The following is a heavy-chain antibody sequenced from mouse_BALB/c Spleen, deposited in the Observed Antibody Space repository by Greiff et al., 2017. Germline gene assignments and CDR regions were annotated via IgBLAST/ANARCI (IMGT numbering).Heavy chain of an antibody. J-gene: IGHJ4*01. CDR2: INPSNGGT. CDR3: TRSTTVVGAMDY. Sequence: QVQLQQSGAELVKPGASVKLSCKASGYTFTSYYMYWVKQRPGQGLEWIGEINPSNGGTNFNEKFKSKATLTVDKSSSTAYMQLSSLTSEDSAVYYCTRSTTVVGAMDYWGQGTSVTVSS. CDR1: GYTFTSYY. V-gene: IGHV1S81*02. D-gene: IGHD1-1*01.